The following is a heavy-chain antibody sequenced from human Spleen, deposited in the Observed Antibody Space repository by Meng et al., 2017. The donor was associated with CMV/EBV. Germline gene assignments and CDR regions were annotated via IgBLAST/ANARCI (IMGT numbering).Heavy chain of an antibody. CDR3: AKGGYSYGPSRH. CDR2: IRYDGSNK. Sequence: GGSLRLSCAASGFTFSSYGMHWVRQAPGKGLEWVAFIRYDGSNKYYADFVKGRFIISRDNSKNTLYLQMTSLRVEDTAVYYCAKGGYSYGPSRHWGRGTLVTVS. CDR1: GFTFSSYG. V-gene: IGHV3-30*02. J-gene: IGHJ4*02. D-gene: IGHD5-18*01.